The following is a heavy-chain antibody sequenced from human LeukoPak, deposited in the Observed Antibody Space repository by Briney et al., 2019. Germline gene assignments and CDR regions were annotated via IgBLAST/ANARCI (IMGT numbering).Heavy chain of an antibody. Sequence: GGSLRLSCAASGFTFSSYSMNWVRQAPGKGLEWVSYISSSSSTIYYADSVRGRFTISRDNAKNSLYLQMNSLRAEDTAVYYCARVFGGYYYYMDVWGKGTTVTVSS. CDR1: GFTFSSYS. J-gene: IGHJ6*03. CDR2: ISSSSSTI. D-gene: IGHD4-23*01. V-gene: IGHV3-48*01. CDR3: ARVFGGYYYYMDV.